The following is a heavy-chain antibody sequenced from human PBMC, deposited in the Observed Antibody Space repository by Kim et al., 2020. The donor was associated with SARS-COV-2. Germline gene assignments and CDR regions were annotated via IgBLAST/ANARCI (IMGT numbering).Heavy chain of an antibody. CDR1: GGSISSSSYY. CDR3: ARQSTTVVTLPYFDY. D-gene: IGHD4-17*01. J-gene: IGHJ4*02. CDR2: FSYRGNT. V-gene: IGHV4-39*01. Sequence: SETLSLTCTVSGGSISSSSYYWGWIRQPPGKGLEWIGSFSYRGNTYYNPSLKRRVTLSVDTSKNQFSLKLSSVTAADTALYYCARQSTTVVTLPYFDYWGQGTLVTVSS.